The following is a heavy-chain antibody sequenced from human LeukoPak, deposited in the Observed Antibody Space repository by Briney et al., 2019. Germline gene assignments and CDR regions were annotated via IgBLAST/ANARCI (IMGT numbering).Heavy chain of an antibody. CDR3: AKDIHPLSIAVAGVDY. CDR2: ISWNSGSI. D-gene: IGHD6-19*01. Sequence: GRSLRLSCAASGFTFDDYAMHWVRQAPGEGLEWVSGISWNSGSIGYADSVKGRFTISRDNAKNSLYLQMNSLRAEDTALYYCAKDIHPLSIAVAGVDYWGQGTLVTVSS. J-gene: IGHJ4*02. CDR1: GFTFDDYA. V-gene: IGHV3-9*01.